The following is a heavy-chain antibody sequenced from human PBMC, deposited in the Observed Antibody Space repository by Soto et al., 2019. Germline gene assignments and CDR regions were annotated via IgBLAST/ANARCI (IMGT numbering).Heavy chain of an antibody. Sequence: QVQLQQWGAGLLKASETLSLTCAVYGGSFSSYSWSWVRQPPGKGLEWIGEVSHSGSTNYNPSLMSRVTISVDTSKNQFSLKLSSVTAADTAVYYCARGGRQQLVRRAWFDLWGQGTLVTVSS. CDR3: ARGGRQQLVRRAWFDL. J-gene: IGHJ5*02. D-gene: IGHD6-6*01. CDR1: GGSFSSYS. CDR2: VSHSGST. V-gene: IGHV4-34*01.